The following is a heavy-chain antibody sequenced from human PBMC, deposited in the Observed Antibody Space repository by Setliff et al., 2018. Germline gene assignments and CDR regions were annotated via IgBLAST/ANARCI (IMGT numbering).Heavy chain of an antibody. D-gene: IGHD1-26*01. CDR1: GFTFTNYA. CDR3: AKDGVGPTYTYFFDF. Sequence: PGGSVRLSCAASGFTFTNYAMNWVRQAPGKGLEWVSTISGSGDSTYYADSVMGRFTISRDNSKDSLYLQLNSLRAEDTAVYYCAKDGVGPTYTYFFDFWGQGSQVTVSS. CDR2: ISGSGDST. V-gene: IGHV3-23*01. J-gene: IGHJ4*02.